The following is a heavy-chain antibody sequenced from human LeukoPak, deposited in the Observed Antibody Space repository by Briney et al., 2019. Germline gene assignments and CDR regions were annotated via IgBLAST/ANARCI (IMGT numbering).Heavy chain of an antibody. CDR1: GYTFTGYY. J-gene: IGHJ4*02. Sequence: ASVKVSCKASGYTFTGYYMHWVRQAPGQGLEWMGRINPNSGGTNYAQKFQGRVTMTRGTSISTAYMELSRLRSDDTAVYYCARDDRTIAAAGTPDYWGQGTLVTVSS. D-gene: IGHD6-13*01. CDR2: INPNSGGT. CDR3: ARDDRTIAAAGTPDY. V-gene: IGHV1-2*06.